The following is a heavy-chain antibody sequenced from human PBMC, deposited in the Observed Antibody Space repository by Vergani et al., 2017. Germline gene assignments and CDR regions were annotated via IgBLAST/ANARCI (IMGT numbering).Heavy chain of an antibody. CDR3: ATRLNWGMKAAAGHFDY. D-gene: IGHD6-13*01. Sequence: QLQLQESRPGLVKPSETLSLTCTVSGGSISSSTYYWGWIRQPPGKGLQWIGNIYYSGTTYYNPSLKSRVTISVDTSKNQFSLKLNSVTAADTAVYYCATRLNWGMKAAAGHFDYWGQGTLVTVSS. V-gene: IGHV4-39*01. J-gene: IGHJ4*02. CDR2: IYYSGTT. CDR1: GGSISSSTYY.